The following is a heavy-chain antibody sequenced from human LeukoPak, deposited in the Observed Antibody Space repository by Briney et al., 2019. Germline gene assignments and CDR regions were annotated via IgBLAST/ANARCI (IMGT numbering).Heavy chain of an antibody. CDR3: ARDGMITAYAFDI. J-gene: IGHJ3*02. V-gene: IGHV3-11*04. Sequence: PGGSLRLSCAASGFTFSDYGMSWIRQAPGKGLEWVSYISSSGSIIYYADSVKGRFTISRDNAKNSLYLQMNSLRAEDTAVYYCARDGMITAYAFDIWGQGTMVTVSS. D-gene: IGHD3-16*01. CDR2: ISSSGSII. CDR1: GFTFSDYG.